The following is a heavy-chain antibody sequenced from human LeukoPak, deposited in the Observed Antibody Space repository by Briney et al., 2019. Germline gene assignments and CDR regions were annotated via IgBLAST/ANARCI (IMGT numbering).Heavy chain of an antibody. CDR1: GFTVSSNY. V-gene: IGHV3-53*01. CDR2: IYSGGST. D-gene: IGHD1-26*01. J-gene: IGHJ4*02. CDR3: ARGVVGATSDLDY. Sequence: GGSLRLSRAASGFTVSSNYMSWVRQAPGKGLEWVSVIYSGGSTYYADSVKGRFTISRDNSKNTLYLQMNSLRAEDTAVYYCARGVVGATSDLDYWGQGTLVTVSS.